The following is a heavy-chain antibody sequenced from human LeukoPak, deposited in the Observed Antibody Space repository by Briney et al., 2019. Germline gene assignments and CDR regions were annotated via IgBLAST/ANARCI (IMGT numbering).Heavy chain of an antibody. Sequence: PGGSLRLSCAASGFTFSSYGMHWVRQAPGKGLEWVAVIWYDGSNKYYADSVKGRFTISRDNPKNTLYLQMNSLRAEDTAVYYCARDGPQHSSSSEIYYYYGMDVWGQGTTVTVSS. V-gene: IGHV3-33*01. CDR2: IWYDGSNK. D-gene: IGHD6-6*01. J-gene: IGHJ6*02. CDR1: GFTFSSYG. CDR3: ARDGPQHSSSSEIYYYYGMDV.